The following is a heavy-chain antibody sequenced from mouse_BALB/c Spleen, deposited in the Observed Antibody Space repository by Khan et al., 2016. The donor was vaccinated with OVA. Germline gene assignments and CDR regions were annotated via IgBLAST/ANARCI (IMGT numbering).Heavy chain of an antibody. V-gene: IGHV5-6*01. CDR3: AXTITTAKGDYYAMDY. CDR1: GFTFSSYG. J-gene: IGHJ4*01. D-gene: IGHD1-2*01. CDR2: ISSGGHYT. Sequence: LVETGGDLVKPGGSLKLSCAASGFTFSSYGMSWVRQTPDKRLEWVATISSGGHYTYFPDSVRGRFTISRDNAKNTLYLQMSSLKSEDTAMYYCAXTITTAKGDYYAMDYWGQGTSVTVSS.